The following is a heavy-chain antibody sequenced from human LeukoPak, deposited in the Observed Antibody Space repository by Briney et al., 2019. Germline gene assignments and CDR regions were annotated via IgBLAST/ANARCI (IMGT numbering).Heavy chain of an antibody. J-gene: IGHJ4*02. CDR1: GFTFDEYA. Sequence: QPGRSLRLSCGASGFTFDEYAMHWVRQAPGKGLEWVSGINWNSYSIGYADSVKGRFTVSRDDAKNSLYLQMNSLRAEDTAVYYCARAGVGYCSGTSCYDCWGQGTLVTVSS. D-gene: IGHD2-2*01. CDR2: INWNSYSI. V-gene: IGHV3-9*01. CDR3: ARAGVGYCSGTSCYDC.